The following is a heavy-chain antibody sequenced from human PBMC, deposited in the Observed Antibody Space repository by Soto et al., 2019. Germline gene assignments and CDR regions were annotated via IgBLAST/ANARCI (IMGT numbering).Heavy chain of an antibody. CDR3: EGDNYGDYGGEFDY. J-gene: IGHJ4*02. CDR1: GFSLSNARMG. D-gene: IGHD4-17*01. V-gene: IGHV2-26*01. Sequence: QVTLKESGPVLVKPTETLTLTCTVSGFSLSNARMGVSWIRQPPGKALAWLAHIFSNDEKYYSTSLKSRRNISKDTSKSQVVLTMTNMDPVDTATYYCEGDNYGDYGGEFDYWGQGTLVTVSS. CDR2: IFSNDEK.